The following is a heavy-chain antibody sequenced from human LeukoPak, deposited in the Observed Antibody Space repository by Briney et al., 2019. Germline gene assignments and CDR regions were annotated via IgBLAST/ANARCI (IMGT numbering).Heavy chain of an antibody. V-gene: IGHV1-2*02. CDR2: INPNSGGA. CDR1: VYTFTDHF. J-gene: IGHJ4*02. CDR3: ARGSAERDWYDY. D-gene: IGHD3/OR15-3a*01. Sequence: ASVKVSYKASVYTFTDHFKNLERHAPGQGLEWMGWINPNSGGANYAQKFQGRVTMTRDTSISTAYMELSSLTSDDTAVYYCARGSAERDWYDYWGQGTLVTVSS.